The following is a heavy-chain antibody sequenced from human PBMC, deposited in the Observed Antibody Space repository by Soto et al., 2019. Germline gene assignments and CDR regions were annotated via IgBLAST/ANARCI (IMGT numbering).Heavy chain of an antibody. Sequence: QLQLQESGPGLVKPSETLSLTCTVSGGSISSSSYYWGWIRQPPGKGLEWIGSIYYSGSTYYNPSLKSRVTISVDTSKNQFSLKLSSVTAADTAVYYCARHRGGAGWFDPWGQGTLVTVSS. CDR2: IYYSGST. J-gene: IGHJ5*02. CDR3: ARHRGGAGWFDP. D-gene: IGHD3-10*01. V-gene: IGHV4-39*01. CDR1: GGSISSSSYY.